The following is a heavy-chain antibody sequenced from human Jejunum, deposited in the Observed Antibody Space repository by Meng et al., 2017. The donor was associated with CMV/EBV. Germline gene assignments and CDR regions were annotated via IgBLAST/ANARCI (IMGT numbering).Heavy chain of an antibody. CDR2: TYYNGSF. CDR3: VRDPSPLGWFDP. D-gene: IGHD3-10*01. J-gene: IGHJ5*02. V-gene: IGHV4-59*01. Sequence: STVSCASISSSYWSWLRPPPGMGLVWIGYTYYNGSFNYDASLRNRVTISLDTSRKQLSLKLTSVTAADTAVYYCVRDPSPLGWFDPWGQGILVTVSS. CDR1: CASISSSY.